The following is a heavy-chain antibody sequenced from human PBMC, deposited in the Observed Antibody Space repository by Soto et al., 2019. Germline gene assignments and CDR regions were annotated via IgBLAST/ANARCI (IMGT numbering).Heavy chain of an antibody. D-gene: IGHD3-10*01. J-gene: IGHJ6*02. V-gene: IGHV3-48*02. Sequence: GGSLRLSCAASGFTFSSYSMNWVRQAPGKGLEWVSYISSSSSTIYYADSVKGRFTISRDNAKNSLYLQMNSLRDEDTAVYYCAREGVYGSGSYYYHHYGMDVWGQGSTVPVSS. CDR2: ISSSSSTI. CDR3: AREGVYGSGSYYYHHYGMDV. CDR1: GFTFSSYS.